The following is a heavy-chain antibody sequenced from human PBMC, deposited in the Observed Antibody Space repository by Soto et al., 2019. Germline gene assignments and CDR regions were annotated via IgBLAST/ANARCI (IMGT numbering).Heavy chain of an antibody. D-gene: IGHD5-18*01. CDR3: ARDFRWRQLWFWYDP. CDR1: GFTFSSYA. V-gene: IGHV3-30-3*01. J-gene: IGHJ5*02. CDR2: ISYDGSNK. Sequence: PGGSLRLSCAASGFTFSSYAMHWVRQAPGKGLEWVAVISYDGSNKYYADSVKGRFTISRDTSKYTLYLQMNRLRAEDTAVYYCARDFRWRQLWFWYDPWAQGNLVTVSS.